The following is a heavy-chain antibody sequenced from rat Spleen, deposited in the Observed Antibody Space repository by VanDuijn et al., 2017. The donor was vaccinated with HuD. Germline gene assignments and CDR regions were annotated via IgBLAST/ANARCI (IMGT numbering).Heavy chain of an antibody. J-gene: IGHJ2*01. V-gene: IGHV5-29*01. Sequence: EVQLVESGGGLVQPGGSLKLSCAASGFTFSNHGMAWVRQAPTKGLEWVATISYDGYTTYYGDSVKGRFTISRDNAKSTLYLQMSSLRSEDTATYYCARHEDYGGYSKDYFEYWGQGVMVTVSS. D-gene: IGHD1-11*01. CDR2: ISYDGYTT. CDR1: GFTFSNHG. CDR3: ARHEDYGGYSKDYFEY.